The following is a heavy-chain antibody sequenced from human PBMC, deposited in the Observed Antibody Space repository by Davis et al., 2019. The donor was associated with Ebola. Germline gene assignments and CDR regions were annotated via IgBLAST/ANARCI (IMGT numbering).Heavy chain of an antibody. CDR1: GFTFTSSA. CDR3: ARAPTWSQINYYCFDY. CDR2: MNPNSGNT. V-gene: IGHV1-8*02. D-gene: IGHD3-10*01. J-gene: IGHJ4*02. Sequence: ASVKVSCKASGFTFTSSAVQWVRQARGQRLEWMGWMNPNSGNTGYAQKFQGRVTMTRNTSISTAYMEVSSLRSEDTAVYYCARAPTWSQINYYCFDYWGQGTLVAVSS.